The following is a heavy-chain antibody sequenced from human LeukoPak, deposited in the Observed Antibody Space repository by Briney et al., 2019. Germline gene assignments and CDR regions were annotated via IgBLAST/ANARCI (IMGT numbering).Heavy chain of an antibody. D-gene: IGHD6-19*01. CDR3: ARESIAVAGAPFDY. CDR2: ISSGSTI. Sequence: GGSLRLSCAASGFTFSSYEMNWVRQAPGKGLEWVSYISSGSTIYDADSVKGRFTTSRDNAKNSLYLQMNSLRAEDTAVYYCARESIAVAGAPFDYWGQGTLVTVSS. V-gene: IGHV3-48*03. CDR1: GFTFSSYE. J-gene: IGHJ4*02.